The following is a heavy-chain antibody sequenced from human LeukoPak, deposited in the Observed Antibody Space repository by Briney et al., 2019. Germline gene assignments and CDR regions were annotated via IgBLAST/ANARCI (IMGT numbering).Heavy chain of an antibody. CDR2: ISSSSSYI. CDR3: ARDEGWLQLGFDY. D-gene: IGHD5-12*01. Sequence: TGGSLRLSCAASGFTFSIYSMNWVRQAPGKGLEWVSSISSSSSYIYYADSVKGRFTISRDNAKNSLYLQMNSLRAEDTAVYYCARDEGWLQLGFDYWGQGTLVTVSS. J-gene: IGHJ4*02. V-gene: IGHV3-21*01. CDR1: GFTFSIYS.